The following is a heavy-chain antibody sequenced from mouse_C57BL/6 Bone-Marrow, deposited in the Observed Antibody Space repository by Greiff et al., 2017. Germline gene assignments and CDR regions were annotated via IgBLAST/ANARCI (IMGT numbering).Heavy chain of an antibody. J-gene: IGHJ1*03. CDR3: AKPSHSNYWYFDF. CDR2: IYPGSGST. D-gene: IGHD2-5*01. Sequence: VQLQQPGAELVKPGASVKMSCKASGYTFTSYWITWVKQRPGQGLEWIGDIYPGSGSTNYNEKFKSKATQTVDKSSSTAYMQLSSLTSDDSAVYYCAKPSHSNYWYFDFWGTETTVTVSS. V-gene: IGHV1-55*01. CDR1: GYTFTSYW.